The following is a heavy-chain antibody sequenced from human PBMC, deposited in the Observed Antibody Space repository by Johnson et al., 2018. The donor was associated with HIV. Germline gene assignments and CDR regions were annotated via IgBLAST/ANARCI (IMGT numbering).Heavy chain of an antibody. D-gene: IGHD2-2*01. V-gene: IGHV3-25*05. CDR2: VNSYGGST. J-gene: IGHJ3*02. CDR1: QVNFSTYY. Sequence: VHLVESGGRLAQPAWSPRLSCAASQVNFSTYYMNCVRQAPGNGLEAVGQVNSYGGSTYLIDSGKDRINISRYNAKNTLYLQLKRRRAEDTAVYYCAGESLLPAMTAFDIWGPGTMVTVSS. CDR3: AGESLLPAMTAFDI.